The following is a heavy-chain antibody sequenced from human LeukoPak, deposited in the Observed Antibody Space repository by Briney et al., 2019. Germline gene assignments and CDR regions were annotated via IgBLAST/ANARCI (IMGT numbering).Heavy chain of an antibody. CDR2: IIPILGIA. Sequence: ASVKVSCKASGGTFSSYAIIWVRQAPGQGLEWMGRIIPILGIANYAQKFQGRVTITADKSTSTAYMELSSLRSEDTAVYYCARSRIVVVTAFDYWGQGTLVTVSS. V-gene: IGHV1-69*04. CDR3: ARSRIVVVTAFDY. D-gene: IGHD2-21*02. J-gene: IGHJ4*02. CDR1: GGTFSSYA.